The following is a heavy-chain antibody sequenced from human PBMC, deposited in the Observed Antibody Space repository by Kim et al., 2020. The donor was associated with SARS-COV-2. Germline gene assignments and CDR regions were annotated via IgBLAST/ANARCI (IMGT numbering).Heavy chain of an antibody. CDR1: GGSISSYY. V-gene: IGHV4-59*08. J-gene: IGHJ4*02. CDR3: ARLFRAGLIDY. CDR2: IYYSGST. D-gene: IGHD2-21*01. Sequence: SETLSLTCTVSGGSISSYYWTWIRQPPGKGLEWIGYIYYSGSTNYNPSLKSRVTISVDTSKNQFSLNLSSVTAADTDVYYCARLFRAGLIDYWGQGTLVTVSS.